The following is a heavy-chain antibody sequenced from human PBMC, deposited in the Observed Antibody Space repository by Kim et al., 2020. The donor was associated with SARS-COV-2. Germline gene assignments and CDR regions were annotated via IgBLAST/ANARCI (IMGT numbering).Heavy chain of an antibody. V-gene: IGHV3-23*01. CDR2: ISDSGGST. CDR3: ATQVARAAGTTFGWFDP. D-gene: IGHD6-13*01. CDR1: GFTFNNYA. J-gene: IGHJ5*02. Sequence: GGSLRLSCAVSGFTFNNYAMSWVRQAPGKGLEWVSSISDSGGSTYYADSVKGRFTISRDNSKNMLYLQMSSLTVEDTAVYFCATQVARAAGTTFGWFDPWGQGTLVTVSS.